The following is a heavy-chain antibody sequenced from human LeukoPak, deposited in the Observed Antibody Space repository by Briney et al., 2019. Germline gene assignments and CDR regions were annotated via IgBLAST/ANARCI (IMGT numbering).Heavy chain of an antibody. J-gene: IGHJ5*02. V-gene: IGHV1-18*01. D-gene: IGHD3-22*01. CDR3: ARGQDYTSSGYDHP. CDR1: GYTFTRYG. Sequence: ASVKVSCKASGYTFTRYGISWVRQAPGQGLEWMGWISGNKGLTNYAEKFQGRVTLTIDTSTSTAYMEMRSLTSDDTAVYYCARGQDYTSSGYDHPWGQGTLVTVSS. CDR2: ISGNKGLT.